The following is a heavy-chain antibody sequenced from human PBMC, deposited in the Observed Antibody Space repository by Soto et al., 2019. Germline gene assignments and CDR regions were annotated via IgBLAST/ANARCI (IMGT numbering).Heavy chain of an antibody. J-gene: IGHJ4*02. CDR2: INHSGST. V-gene: IGHV4-34*01. CDR1: GGSFSGYY. Sequence: QVQLQQWGAGLLKPSETLSLTCAVYGGSFSGYYWSWIRQPPGKGLEWIGEINHSGSTNYNPSLKSRVTISVDTSKNQFSLKLSSVTAADTAVYYCARGGLWAARRLYFDYWGQGTLVTVSS. D-gene: IGHD6-6*01. CDR3: ARGGLWAARRLYFDY.